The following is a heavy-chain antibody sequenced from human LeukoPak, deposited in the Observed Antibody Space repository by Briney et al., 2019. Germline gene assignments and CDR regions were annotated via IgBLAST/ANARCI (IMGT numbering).Heavy chain of an antibody. V-gene: IGHV3-23*01. CDR1: GFTFSSYG. J-gene: IGHJ4*02. CDR3: AKNIGGLDY. D-gene: IGHD3-10*01. CDR2: ISGSGGST. Sequence: GGSLRLSCEASGFTFSSYGMSWVRQAPGKGLEWVSAISGSGGSTYYADSVKGRFTISRDNSKNTLYLQMNSLRGEDTAVYYCAKNIGGLDYWGQGTLVTVSS.